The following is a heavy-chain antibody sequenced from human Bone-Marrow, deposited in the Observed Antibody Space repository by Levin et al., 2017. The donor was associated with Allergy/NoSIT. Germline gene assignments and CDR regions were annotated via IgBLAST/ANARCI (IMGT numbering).Heavy chain of an antibody. CDR2: IIPVFGSA. CDR3: ARDRGTNYAGGWFDP. J-gene: IGHJ5*02. D-gene: IGHD1-7*01. Sequence: SVKVSCRSSGGTFSNHGIIWVRQAPGQGLEWMGGIIPVFGSAKYAQKFQGRVTITADESTRTAYMELRSLRSEDTAVYYCARDRGTNYAGGWFDPWGQGTLVTVSS. CDR1: GGTFSNHG. V-gene: IGHV1-69*13.